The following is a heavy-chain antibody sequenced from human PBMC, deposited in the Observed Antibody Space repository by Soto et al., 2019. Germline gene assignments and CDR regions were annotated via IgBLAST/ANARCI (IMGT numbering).Heavy chain of an antibody. CDR2: ISGSGGST. D-gene: IGHD3-22*01. V-gene: IGHV3-23*01. J-gene: IGHJ4*02. CDR3: AKGQSYYDTNGNLDY. Sequence: GGSLRLSCAASGFTFSDHYMDWVRQAPGKGLEWVSVISGSGGSTYYADSVKGRFTISRDTSKNTLHLQMNSLRAEDTAVYYCAKGQSYYDTNGNLDYWGQGTLVTVSS. CDR1: GFTFSDHY.